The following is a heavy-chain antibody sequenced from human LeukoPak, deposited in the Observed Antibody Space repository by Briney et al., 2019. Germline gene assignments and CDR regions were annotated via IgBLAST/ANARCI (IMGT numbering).Heavy chain of an antibody. CDR1: GGSISSSSYY. V-gene: IGHV4-39*01. J-gene: IGHJ3*02. Sequence: SETLSLTCTVSGGSISSSSYYWGWIRQPPGKGLEWTGSIYYSGSTYYNPSLKSRVTISVDTSKNQFSLKLSSVTAADTAVYYCAIRDAFDIWGQGTMVTVSS. CDR2: IYYSGST. CDR3: AIRDAFDI.